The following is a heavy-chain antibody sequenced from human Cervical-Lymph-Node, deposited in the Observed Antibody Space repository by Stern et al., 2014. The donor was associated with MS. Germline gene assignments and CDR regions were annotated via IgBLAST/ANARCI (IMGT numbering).Heavy chain of an antibody. J-gene: IGHJ5*02. Sequence: QVQLQESGPGLVKPSETLSLTCTVSGVSIRDYYWSWIRQPPGKGLQWIGYIYNSGGTKYNPSLKSRVTISIDTSTKEFSLKLRSVTAADTAVYYCARHYDSTGYGRENWFDPWGQGPLVTVSS. CDR2: IYNSGGT. CDR1: GVSIRDYY. V-gene: IGHV4-59*01. D-gene: IGHD3-22*01. CDR3: ARHYDSTGYGRENWFDP.